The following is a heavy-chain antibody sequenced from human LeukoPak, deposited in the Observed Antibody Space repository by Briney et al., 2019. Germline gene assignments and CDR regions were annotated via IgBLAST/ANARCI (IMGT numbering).Heavy chain of an antibody. V-gene: IGHV4-34*01. CDR3: AGERPYGSGSNGGAAY. J-gene: IGHJ4*02. CDR1: GGSLSDYY. Sequence: SETLSLTCVVYGGSLSDYYWSWIRQPPGKGLEWIGEINQSGSTNYNPSLKSRVTISVDTSKKQFSLKLSSVTAADTAVYYCAGERPYGSGSNGGAAYWGQGTLVTVSS. CDR2: INQSGST. D-gene: IGHD1-26*01.